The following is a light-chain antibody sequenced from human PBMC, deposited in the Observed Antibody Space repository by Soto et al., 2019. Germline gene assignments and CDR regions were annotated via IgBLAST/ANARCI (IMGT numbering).Light chain of an antibody. J-gene: IGKJ1*01. CDR1: QSISDT. V-gene: IGKV3-15*01. Sequence: EIVMPQYPGTLSVSPGGRATLSCRASQSISDTLAWYQQKPGQAPRLLIYGASRRATGFPARFSGSGSGTDFTLTSSSLQSEEFAVYYGHQYNNWPWTFGQGTKVEL. CDR2: GAS. CDR3: HQYNNWPWT.